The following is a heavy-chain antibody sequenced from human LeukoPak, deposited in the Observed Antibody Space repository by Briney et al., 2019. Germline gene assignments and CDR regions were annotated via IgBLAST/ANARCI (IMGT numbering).Heavy chain of an antibody. Sequence: GGSLRLSCAASGFTFSNYWMHWVRQVPGKGLLWVSRINTNGNTTNYADSVKGRFTISRDNANNTLYLQMNSLRAEDTALYYCVRAYYDSTGRYFDYWGQGTLVTVSS. CDR3: VRAYYDSTGRYFDY. V-gene: IGHV3-74*01. J-gene: IGHJ4*02. D-gene: IGHD3-22*01. CDR1: GFTFSNYW. CDR2: INTNGNTT.